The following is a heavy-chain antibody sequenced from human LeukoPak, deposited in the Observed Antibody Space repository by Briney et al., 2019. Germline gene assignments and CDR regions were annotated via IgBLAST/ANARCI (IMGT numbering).Heavy chain of an antibody. Sequence: PGGSLRLSCAASGFTFSSYAMHWVRQAPGKGLEWVAVISYDGSNKYYADSVKGRFTISRDNSKNTLYLQMNSLRAEDTAVYYCARDRWMTTVTRGWFDPWGQGTLVTVSS. V-gene: IGHV3-30*04. CDR2: ISYDGSNK. CDR1: GFTFSSYA. J-gene: IGHJ5*02. CDR3: ARDRWMTTVTRGWFDP. D-gene: IGHD4-17*01.